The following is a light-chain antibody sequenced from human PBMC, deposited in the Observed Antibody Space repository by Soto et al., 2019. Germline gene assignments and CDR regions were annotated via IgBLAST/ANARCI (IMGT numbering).Light chain of an antibody. V-gene: IGLV2-14*01. Sequence: QSVLTQPASGSGAPGQSSTISCTGTSSDVGGYNYVSWYQQHPGKAPKLMIYDVSNRPSGVSNRFSGSKSGNTASLTISGLQAEDEADYYCSSYTSSSTLVVFGTGTKVTVL. J-gene: IGLJ1*01. CDR3: SSYTSSSTLVV. CDR2: DVS. CDR1: SSDVGGYNY.